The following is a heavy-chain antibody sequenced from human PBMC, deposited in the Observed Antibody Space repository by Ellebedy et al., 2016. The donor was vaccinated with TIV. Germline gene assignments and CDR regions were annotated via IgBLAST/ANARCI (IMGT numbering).Heavy chain of an antibody. D-gene: IGHD3-16*01. V-gene: IGHV2-70*11. CDR1: GFSLSTSGMC. Sequence: SGPTLVTPTATLTLTCTFSGFSLSTSGMCINWIRQPPGKALEWLERIDWDEDTSYSISLQTRLTISQDMTRNQVVLTMTSMDADDSGMEFCAREDGEFSYALDSWGQGILVTVST. CDR3: AREDGEFSYALDS. J-gene: IGHJ4*02. CDR2: IDWDEDT.